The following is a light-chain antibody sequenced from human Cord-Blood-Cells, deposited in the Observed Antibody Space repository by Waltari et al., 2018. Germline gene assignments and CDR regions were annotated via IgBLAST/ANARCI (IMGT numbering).Light chain of an antibody. CDR1: SSNIRAGYD. CDR2: GNS. CDR3: QSYDSSLSGYV. J-gene: IGLJ1*01. Sequence: QSVLTQPPSVSGAPGQRVTIPCTGSSSNIRAGYDVHWYQQLPGTAPNLLIYGNSNRPSGVPDRFSGSKSGTSASLAITGLQAEDEADYYCQSYDSSLSGYVFGTGTKVTVL. V-gene: IGLV1-40*01.